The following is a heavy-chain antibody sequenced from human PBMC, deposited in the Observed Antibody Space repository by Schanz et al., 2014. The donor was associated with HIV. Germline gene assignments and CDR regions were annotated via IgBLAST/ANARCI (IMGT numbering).Heavy chain of an antibody. D-gene: IGHD3-10*01. CDR2: ISWNSGSI. CDR1: GFTFDDYA. Sequence: EVQLLESGGGLLHPGGSLRLSCAASGFTFDDYAMHWVRQAPGKGLEWVSCISWNSGSIGYADSVKGRFTISRDNAKNSLYLQMNSLRAEDTAVYYCARAMLISGTGYWTGENYWGQGTLVIVSS. V-gene: IGHV3-9*01. CDR3: ARAMLISGTGYWTGENY. J-gene: IGHJ4*02.